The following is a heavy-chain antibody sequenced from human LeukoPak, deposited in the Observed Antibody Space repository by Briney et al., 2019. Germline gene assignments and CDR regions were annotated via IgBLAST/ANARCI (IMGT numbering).Heavy chain of an antibody. CDR1: GGSFSGYY. D-gene: IGHD3-10*01. V-gene: IGHV4-34*01. CDR3: ARGRGITMVRDLDQ. Sequence: PSETLSLTCAVYGGSFSGYYWSWIRQPPGKGLEWIGEINHSGSTNYNPSLKSRVTISVDTSKNQFSLKLSSVTAADTAVYYCARGRGITMVRDLDQWGQGTLVTVSS. J-gene: IGHJ4*02. CDR2: INHSGST.